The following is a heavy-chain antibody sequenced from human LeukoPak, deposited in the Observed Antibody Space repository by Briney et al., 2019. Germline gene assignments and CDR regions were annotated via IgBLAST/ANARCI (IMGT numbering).Heavy chain of an antibody. J-gene: IGHJ4*02. CDR1: GDSINSLDL. Sequence: PSETLSLACTVSGDSINSLDLWSWVRQPPGKGLEWIGEMYLSGTTHSNPSVKSRVTISLDASRNQFSLKLSSVTAADTAVYYCARGSRLQSFDYWGQGALVTVST. CDR2: MYLSGTT. CDR3: ARGSRLQSFDY. V-gene: IGHV4-4*02.